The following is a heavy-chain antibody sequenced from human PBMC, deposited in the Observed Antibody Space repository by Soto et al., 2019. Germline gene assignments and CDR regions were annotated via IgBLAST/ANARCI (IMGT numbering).Heavy chain of an antibody. CDR1: GGSFSGYY. D-gene: IGHD3-10*01. CDR2: INHSGST. CDR3: ARGGYYYGSGSYYGY. V-gene: IGHV4-34*01. Sequence: SETLSLTCAVYGGSFSGYYWSWIRQPPGKGLEWIGEINHSGSTNYNPSLKSRVTISVDTSKNQFSLKLSSVTAADTAVYYCARGGYYYGSGSYYGYWGQGPLVTVSS. J-gene: IGHJ4*02.